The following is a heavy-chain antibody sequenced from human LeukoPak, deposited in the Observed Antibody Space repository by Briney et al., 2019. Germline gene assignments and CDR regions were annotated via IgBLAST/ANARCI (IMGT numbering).Heavy chain of an antibody. Sequence: GGSLRLSCAASGFTFSSYGMSWVRQAPGKGLEWVSAISGSGGSTYYADSVKGQFTISRDNSKNTLYLQMNSLRAEDTAVYYCAKTFVLRYFDWPGGFDYWGQGTLVTVSS. CDR1: GFTFSSYG. J-gene: IGHJ4*02. CDR3: AKTFVLRYFDWPGGFDY. V-gene: IGHV3-23*01. D-gene: IGHD3-9*01. CDR2: ISGSGGST.